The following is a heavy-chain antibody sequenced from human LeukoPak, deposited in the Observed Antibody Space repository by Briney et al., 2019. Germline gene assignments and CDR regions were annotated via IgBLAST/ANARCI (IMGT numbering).Heavy chain of an antibody. CDR1: GFTFSDYY. Sequence: KPGGSLRLSCVASGFTFSDYYMSWIRQAPGKGLEWVSSISSISSTIYYADSVKGRFTISRDNAKNSLYLQMNSLRPEDTAVYYCAELGITMIGGVWGKGTTVTISS. J-gene: IGHJ6*04. CDR2: ISSISSTI. D-gene: IGHD3-10*02. V-gene: IGHV3-11*04. CDR3: AELGITMIGGV.